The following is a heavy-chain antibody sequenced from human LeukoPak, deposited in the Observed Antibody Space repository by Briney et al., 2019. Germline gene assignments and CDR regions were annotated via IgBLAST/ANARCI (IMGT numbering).Heavy chain of an antibody. V-gene: IGHV1-18*01. J-gene: IGHJ4*02. CDR1: GFTFATHG. Sequence: GASVKVSCKASGFTFATHGISWMRQAPGQGLEWLGWIRGSSSKTDYAQKLQDRVTMTADTSTTTAYMELRSLRSDDTAVYYCARGRVKRVPFTAVPGPLGYWGQGSLVTVSS. D-gene: IGHD6-19*01. CDR2: IRGSSSKT. CDR3: ARGRVKRVPFTAVPGPLGY.